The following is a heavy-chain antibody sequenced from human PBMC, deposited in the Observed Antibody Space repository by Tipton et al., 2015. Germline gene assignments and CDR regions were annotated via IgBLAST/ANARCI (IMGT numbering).Heavy chain of an antibody. D-gene: IGHD5-12*01. Sequence: QSGAEVKKPGSSVKVSCKASGGTPDISWVRQVPGQGLEWMGGITPTFGIVKYAQNFQGRVTITADISTSTVYLELISLKSEDTAVYYCARDGRGHEAMDVWGLGTTVTVSS. CDR1: GGTPD. CDR3: ARDGRGHEAMDV. V-gene: IGHV1-69*17. CDR2: ITPTFGIV. J-gene: IGHJ6*02.